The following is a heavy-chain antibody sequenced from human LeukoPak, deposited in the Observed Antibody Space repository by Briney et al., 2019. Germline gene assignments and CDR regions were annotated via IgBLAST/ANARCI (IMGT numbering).Heavy chain of an antibody. D-gene: IGHD5-18*01. CDR1: GFTFSNYN. Sequence: GGSLRLSCAASGFTFSNYNMNWVRQAPGKGLEWVSYISTSGRAIFYADSVKGRFTISRDNSKNTLYLQMNSLRAEDTAVYYCARDLGYNYGFFDSWGQGTLVTVSS. J-gene: IGHJ4*02. CDR3: ARDLGYNYGFFDS. V-gene: IGHV3-48*01. CDR2: ISTSGRAI.